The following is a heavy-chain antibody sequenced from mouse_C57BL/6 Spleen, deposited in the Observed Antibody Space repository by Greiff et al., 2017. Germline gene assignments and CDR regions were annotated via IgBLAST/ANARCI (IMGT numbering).Heavy chain of an antibody. J-gene: IGHJ1*03. Sequence: VKLMESGPGLVQPSQSLSITCKVSGFSLTSYGVHWVRQSPGKGLEWLGVIWSGGSTDYNAAFISRLSLSKDNSKSQVFFKMNSLQADDTAIYYCARNLAHYDYDWYFDVWGTGTTVTVSS. CDR1: GFSLTSYG. CDR3: ARNLAHYDYDWYFDV. D-gene: IGHD2-4*01. CDR2: IWSGGST. V-gene: IGHV2-2*01.